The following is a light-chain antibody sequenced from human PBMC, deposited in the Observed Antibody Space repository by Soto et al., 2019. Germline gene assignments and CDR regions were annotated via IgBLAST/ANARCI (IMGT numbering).Light chain of an antibody. V-gene: IGKV1-5*01. CDR2: DAS. CDR1: QSIATW. Sequence: QSPSTLSASVGDRVTITRRASQSIATWLAWYQHMPGRAPKLLIYDASNLESGVPSRFSGSGSGTEFTLTIASLQPDDFATYYCQQYTAYPWTFGQGTKVDIK. J-gene: IGKJ1*01. CDR3: QQYTAYPWT.